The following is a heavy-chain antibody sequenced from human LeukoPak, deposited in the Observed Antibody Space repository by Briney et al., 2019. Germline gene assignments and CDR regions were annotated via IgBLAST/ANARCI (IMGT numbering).Heavy chain of an antibody. CDR1: GFDFGAYE. D-gene: IGHD3-22*01. CDR3: TTLGYHLDS. Sequence: GGSLRLSCAASGFDFGAYEMNWVRQAPGKGLEWVAYFAGSDITTYYADSVKGRFIISRDNARNSLYLQMNSLRAEDTALYYCTTLGYHLDSWGQGTLVTVSS. CDR2: FAGSDITT. V-gene: IGHV3-48*03. J-gene: IGHJ4*02.